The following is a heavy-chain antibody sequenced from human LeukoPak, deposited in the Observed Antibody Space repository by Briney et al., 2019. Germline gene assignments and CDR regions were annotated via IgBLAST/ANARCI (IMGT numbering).Heavy chain of an antibody. V-gene: IGHV4-4*02. J-gene: IGHJ3*02. Sequence: SETLSLTCAVSGGSISSSNWWSWVRQSPGKGLEWIGEIYHSGSTNYNPSLKSRVTLSVDTSKNQFSLNLTSVTAADTAVYYCARDRGYYDTSGYYGDAFDIWGQGTKVTVSS. CDR2: IYHSGST. CDR1: GGSISSSNW. CDR3: ARDRGYYDTSGYYGDAFDI. D-gene: IGHD3-22*01.